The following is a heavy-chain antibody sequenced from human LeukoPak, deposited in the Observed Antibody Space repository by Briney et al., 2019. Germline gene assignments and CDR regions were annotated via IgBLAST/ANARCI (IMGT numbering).Heavy chain of an antibody. J-gene: IGHJ4*02. V-gene: IGHV4-34*01. Sequence: SETLSLTCAVYGGPFSGYYWNWIRQPPGKGLEWIGEINHNGYTNYKPSLESRVTISVDTSKNQFSLKVYSLTAADTAVYFCARAGTGDRSAVFDYWGQEILVTVSS. D-gene: IGHD7-27*01. CDR3: ARAGTGDRSAVFDY. CDR1: GGPFSGYY. CDR2: INHNGYT.